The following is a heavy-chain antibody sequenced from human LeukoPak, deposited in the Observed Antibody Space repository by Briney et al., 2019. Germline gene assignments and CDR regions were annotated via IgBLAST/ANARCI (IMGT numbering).Heavy chain of an antibody. D-gene: IGHD1-1*01. V-gene: IGHV1-18*01. Sequence: ASVKVSCKASGYTFTSYGISWVRQAPGQGLEWMGWISAYNGNTNYAQKLQGRVTMTTDTSTSTAYMELRSLRSDDTAVYYCARALPGAATAHNWFDPWGQGTLVTVSS. CDR1: GYTFTSYG. CDR2: ISAYNGNT. J-gene: IGHJ5*02. CDR3: ARALPGAATAHNWFDP.